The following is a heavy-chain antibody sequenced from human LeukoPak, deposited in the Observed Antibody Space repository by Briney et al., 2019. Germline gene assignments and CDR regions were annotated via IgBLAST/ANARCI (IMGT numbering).Heavy chain of an antibody. V-gene: IGHV4-30-4*08. CDR1: GGSISSGDYY. CDR3: ARMLLRFPTNWFDP. D-gene: IGHD3-3*01. J-gene: IGHJ5*02. Sequence: SETLSLTCTVSGGSISSGDYYWSWIRQPPGKGLEWIVYIYYSGSTYYNPSLKTRVTRSVYTSKTKFSLKLSSVTAADTAVYYCARMLLRFPTNWFDPWGQGTLVTVSS. CDR2: IYYSGST.